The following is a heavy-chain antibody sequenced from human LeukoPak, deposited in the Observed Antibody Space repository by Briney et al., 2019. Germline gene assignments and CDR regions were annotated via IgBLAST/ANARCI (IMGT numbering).Heavy chain of an antibody. D-gene: IGHD3-3*01. CDR1: GFTFSSYW. CDR3: ARHYYDFWCGYYAQNFYFYY. Sequence: PGGSLRLSCAASGFTFSSYWMSWVRQAPGKGLEWGANIKQDGSEKYYVDSVKGRFTISRDNAKNSLYLQMNSLRAEDTAVYYCARHYYDFWCGYYAQNFYFYYRGQGTLVTVSS. J-gene: IGHJ4*02. CDR2: IKQDGSEK. V-gene: IGHV3-7*01.